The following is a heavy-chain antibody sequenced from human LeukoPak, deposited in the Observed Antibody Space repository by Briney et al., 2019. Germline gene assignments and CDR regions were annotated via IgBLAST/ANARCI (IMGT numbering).Heavy chain of an antibody. CDR1: GFTFSSHD. CDR2: ISYDGGKK. D-gene: IGHD4-17*01. J-gene: IGHJ4*02. CDR3: ARDRSKGYYGDEFDF. Sequence: PGGSLRLSCAASGFTFSSHDMHWVRQAPGKGLEWVSIISYDGGKKDYADSVKGRFTISRDNSKNTLYLQMNSLRGEDTAVYYCARDRSKGYYGDEFDFWGQGTLVTASS. V-gene: IGHV3-30*03.